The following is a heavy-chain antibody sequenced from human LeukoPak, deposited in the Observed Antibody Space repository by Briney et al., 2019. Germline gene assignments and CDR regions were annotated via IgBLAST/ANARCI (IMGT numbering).Heavy chain of an antibody. Sequence: SETLSLTCTVSGGSISSSSYYWGWIRQPPGKGLEWIGHIYESGSTTYNPSLKSRVTISVDTSKNQFSLRLSSVTAADTAIYYCARGRIGGPKAPFDYWGQGTLVTVSS. D-gene: IGHD3-16*01. CDR2: IYESGST. CDR1: GGSISSSSYY. V-gene: IGHV4-39*07. J-gene: IGHJ4*02. CDR3: ARGRIGGPKAPFDY.